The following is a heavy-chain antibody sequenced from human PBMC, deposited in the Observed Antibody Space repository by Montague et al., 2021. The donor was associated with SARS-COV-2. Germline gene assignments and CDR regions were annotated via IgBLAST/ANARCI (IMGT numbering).Heavy chain of an antibody. V-gene: IGHV3-23*01. J-gene: IGHJ4*02. CDR3: RVGNYYDSISDY. D-gene: IGHD3-22*01. CDR2: ISGSVGST. CDR1: GFTFSSYA. Sequence: SLRLSCAASGFTFSSYAMSLVRQAPGKGLEWVSAISGSVGSTYYSYSVKVRFTISRDNSKNTLYLQMNSLRAEDTAVYYCRVGNYYDSISDYWGQGTLVTVSS.